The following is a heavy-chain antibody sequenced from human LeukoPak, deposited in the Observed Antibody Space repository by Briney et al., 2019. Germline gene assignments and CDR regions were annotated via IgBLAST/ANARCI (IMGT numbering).Heavy chain of an antibody. D-gene: IGHD3-22*01. Sequence: SETLSLTCTVSGGSISSCYWSWIRQPAGKGLEWIGRIYTSGSTNYNPSLKSRVTISVDTSKNHFSLKLSSVTAADTAVYYCARGQWLPVFDFWGQGTLVTVSS. V-gene: IGHV4-4*07. J-gene: IGHJ4*02. CDR1: GGSISSCY. CDR2: IYTSGST. CDR3: ARGQWLPVFDF.